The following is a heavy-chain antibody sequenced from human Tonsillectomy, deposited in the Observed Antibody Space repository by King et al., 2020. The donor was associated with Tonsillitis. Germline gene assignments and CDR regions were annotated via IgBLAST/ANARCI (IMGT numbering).Heavy chain of an antibody. Sequence: VQLVESGGGLVQPGGSLRLSCAASGFTFSNYGMSWVRQAPGKGLEWVSTIDHSGRTTYYADSVKGRFTISRDNPKNTLHLQMNSLRVEDTAVYYCAKGSGNYYFDYWGQGTVVTVSS. CDR2: IDHSGRTT. V-gene: IGHV3-23*04. CDR1: GFTFSNYG. J-gene: IGHJ4*02. CDR3: AKGSGNYYFDY. D-gene: IGHD2-15*01.